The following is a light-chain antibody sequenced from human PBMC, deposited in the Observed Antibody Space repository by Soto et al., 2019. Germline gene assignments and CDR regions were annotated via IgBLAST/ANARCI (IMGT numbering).Light chain of an antibody. V-gene: IGKV1-5*01. CDR2: AAS. CDR3: QRYNSNSRT. Sequence: DIQLTQSPSTLSASVRDRVTITCRASQNVNSWVAWYQQKPGKAPKFLIYAASNLESGVPSRFSGRGSGTECTLTTSNLQPDDCATYYCQRYNSNSRTFGQGTMV. CDR1: QNVNSW. J-gene: IGKJ1*01.